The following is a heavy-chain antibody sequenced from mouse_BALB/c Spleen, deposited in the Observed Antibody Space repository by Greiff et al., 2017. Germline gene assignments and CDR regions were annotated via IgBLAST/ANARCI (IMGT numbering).Heavy chain of an antibody. CDR3: AREGYRYAACFAY. Sequence: VQLQQSGAELVKPGASVKLSCTASGFNIKDTYMHWVKQRPEQGLEWIGRIDPANGNTKYDPKFQGKATITADTSSNTAYLQLSSLTSEDTAVYYCAREGYRYAACFAYWGQGTLVTVSA. J-gene: IGHJ3*01. CDR1: GFNIKDTY. CDR2: IDPANGNT. D-gene: IGHD2-14*01. V-gene: IGHV14-3*02.